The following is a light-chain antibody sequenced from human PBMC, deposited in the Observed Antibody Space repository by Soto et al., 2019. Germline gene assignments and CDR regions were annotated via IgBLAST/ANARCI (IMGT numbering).Light chain of an antibody. V-gene: IGKV3D-15*01. CDR3: QQYNNWPPEYT. J-gene: IGKJ2*01. CDR2: GAS. Sequence: EIVMTQSPAILSVSPGERATLSCRASQSVTTRLAWYQQKPGQAPRLLIYGASTRATGIPARFSGSGSGTEFTLTISSLQSEDFAVYHCQQYNNWPPEYTFGQGTKLEIK. CDR1: QSVTTR.